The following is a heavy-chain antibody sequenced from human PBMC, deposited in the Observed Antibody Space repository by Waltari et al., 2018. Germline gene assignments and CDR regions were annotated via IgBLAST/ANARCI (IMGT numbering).Heavy chain of an antibody. D-gene: IGHD3-10*01. CDR2: IKQDGSEK. J-gene: IGHJ3*02. Sequence: EVQLVESGGGLVQPGGSLRLSCAASGFTFSSYWMSWVRQAPGKGLEWVANIKQDGSEKYYVDSVKGRFTISRDNAKNSLYLQMNSLRAEDTAVYYCAVTMVQPHDAFDIWGQGTMVTVSS. V-gene: IGHV3-7*03. CDR3: AVTMVQPHDAFDI. CDR1: GFTFSSYW.